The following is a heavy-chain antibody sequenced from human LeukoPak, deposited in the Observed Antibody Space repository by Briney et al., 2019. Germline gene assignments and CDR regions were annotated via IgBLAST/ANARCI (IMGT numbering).Heavy chain of an antibody. CDR1: GFAFSTFH. Sequence: GGSLRLSCTASGFAFSTFHMHWVRQAPGKGLEWVSYINYHSQPTYYADSVKGRFTISRDNAKSSLYLQLNDLRAEDTAVYYCVRDSGVAGPFDYWGQGTLVTVSS. CDR3: VRDSGVAGPFDY. D-gene: IGHD6-19*01. V-gene: IGHV3-48*01. CDR2: INYHSQPT. J-gene: IGHJ4*02.